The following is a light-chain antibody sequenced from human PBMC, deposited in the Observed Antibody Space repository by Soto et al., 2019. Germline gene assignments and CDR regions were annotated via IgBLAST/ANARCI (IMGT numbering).Light chain of an antibody. Sequence: QSALTQPPSASGSPGQSVTISCTGTSSDVGGYNYVSWYQHHPGKAPKLIIYEVSKRPSGVPDRFSGSKSGNTASLTVSGLQADDEADYFCSSYAGSSNFHVLFGGGTKLTVL. J-gene: IGLJ2*01. CDR1: SSDVGGYNY. CDR2: EVS. V-gene: IGLV2-8*01. CDR3: SSYAGSSNFHVL.